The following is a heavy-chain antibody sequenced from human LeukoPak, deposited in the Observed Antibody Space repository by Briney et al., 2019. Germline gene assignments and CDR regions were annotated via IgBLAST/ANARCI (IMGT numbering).Heavy chain of an antibody. CDR1: GGSISSSSYY. CDR3: ARRSKYQLLAFDI. CDR2: IYYSGTT. Sequence: PSETLSLTCTASGGSISSSSYYWDWIRQPPGKGLEWIGSIYYSGTTYYNPSLKSRVTISVDTSKNQFSLNLSSVTAADTAVYYCARRSKYQLLAFDIWGQGTMVTVSS. D-gene: IGHD2-2*01. V-gene: IGHV4-39*01. J-gene: IGHJ3*02.